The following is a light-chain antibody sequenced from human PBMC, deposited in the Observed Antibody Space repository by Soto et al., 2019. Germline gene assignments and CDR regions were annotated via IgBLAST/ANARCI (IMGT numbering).Light chain of an antibody. Sequence: QSVLTQPASVSGSPGQSITISCTGTSSDVGGYNYVSWYQQHPGKAPKLMIYEVSNRPSGVSNRFSGSKSGNTASLTISGLQAEDEAAYYCSSYTSRSTWVFGGGTKLNVL. CDR1: SSDVGGYNY. V-gene: IGLV2-14*01. CDR3: SSYTSRSTWV. CDR2: EVS. J-gene: IGLJ3*02.